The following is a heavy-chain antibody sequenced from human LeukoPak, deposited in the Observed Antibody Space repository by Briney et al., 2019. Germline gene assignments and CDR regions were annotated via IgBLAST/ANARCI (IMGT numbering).Heavy chain of an antibody. D-gene: IGHD5-18*01. CDR2: TGSSGGGT. CDR3: AKVYGYYFDY. J-gene: IGHJ4*02. V-gene: IGHV3-23*01. CDR1: GFTFSSYA. Sequence: GGSPRLSCAASGFTFSSYAMSWVRQAPGKGLQWVSVTGSSGGGTYYADSVKGRFTISRDNSKNTLSLQMDSLRAEDTAVYYCAKVYGYYFDYWGQGTLVTVSS.